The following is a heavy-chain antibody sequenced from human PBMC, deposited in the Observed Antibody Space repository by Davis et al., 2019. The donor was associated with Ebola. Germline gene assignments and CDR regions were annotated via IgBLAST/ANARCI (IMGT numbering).Heavy chain of an antibody. Sequence: GSLRLSCAVYGGSLRGHYWSWFRQPPGKGLEWIGEINQSGDINYKPSLESRLSMSVDPSKNQFSLSLKSVTAADTAEYFCARGSITGINGMDVWGQGTTVTVSS. V-gene: IGHV4-34*01. CDR3: ARGSITGINGMDV. CDR2: INQSGDI. D-gene: IGHD1-20*01. J-gene: IGHJ6*02. CDR1: GGSLRGHY.